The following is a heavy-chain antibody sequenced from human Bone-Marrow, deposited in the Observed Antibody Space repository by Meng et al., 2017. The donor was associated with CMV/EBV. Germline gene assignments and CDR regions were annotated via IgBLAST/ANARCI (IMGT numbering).Heavy chain of an antibody. CDR3: ARLYSSSSPGRY. V-gene: IGHV4-59*01. J-gene: IGHJ4*02. D-gene: IGHD6-13*01. Sequence: SETLSLTCTVSGGSISSYYWSWIRQPPGKGLEWIGYIYYSGSTNYNPSLKSRVTISVDTSKNQFSLKLSSVTAADTAVYYCARLYSSSSPGRYWGQGTLVTFAS. CDR2: IYYSGST. CDR1: GGSISSYY.